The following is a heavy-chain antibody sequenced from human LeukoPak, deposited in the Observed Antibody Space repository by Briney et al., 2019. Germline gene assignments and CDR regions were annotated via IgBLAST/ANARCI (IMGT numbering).Heavy chain of an antibody. CDR2: ISWNSGSI. CDR3: AKDRDSHIVVVTAIDY. J-gene: IGHJ4*02. CDR1: GFTFDDYA. D-gene: IGHD2-21*02. V-gene: IGHV3-9*01. Sequence: PGRSLRLSCAASGFTFDDYAMPWVRQAPGKGLEWVSGISWNSGSIGYADSMKGRFTISRDNAKNSLYLQMNSLRAEDTALYYCAKDRDSHIVVVTAIDYWGQGTLVTVSS.